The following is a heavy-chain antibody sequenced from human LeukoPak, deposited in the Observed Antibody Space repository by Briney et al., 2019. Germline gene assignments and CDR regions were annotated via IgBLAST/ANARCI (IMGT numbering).Heavy chain of an antibody. CDR1: GYTLTELS. V-gene: IGHV1-69*05. CDR2: IIPIFGTA. CDR3: ASYYYGSGSYDYYFDY. Sequence: GASVKVSCKVSGYTLTELSMHWVRQAPGQGLEWMGGIIPIFGTANYAQKFQGRVTITTDESTSTAYMELSSLRSEDTAVYYCASYYYGSGSYDYYFDYWGQGTLVTVSS. D-gene: IGHD3-10*01. J-gene: IGHJ4*02.